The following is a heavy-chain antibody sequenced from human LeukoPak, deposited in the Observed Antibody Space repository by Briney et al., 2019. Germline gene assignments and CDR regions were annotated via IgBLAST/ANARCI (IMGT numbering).Heavy chain of an antibody. Sequence: GGSLRLSCAASGFTFSSFWMHWVRQAPGKGLEWVATIKQDGSDKYYVDSVKGRFTISRDNAKSSLYLQMNNLRAEDTAVYYCARALDVWGKGTTVTVSS. V-gene: IGHV3-7*04. CDR1: GFTFSSFW. CDR2: IKQDGSDK. CDR3: ARALDV. J-gene: IGHJ6*04.